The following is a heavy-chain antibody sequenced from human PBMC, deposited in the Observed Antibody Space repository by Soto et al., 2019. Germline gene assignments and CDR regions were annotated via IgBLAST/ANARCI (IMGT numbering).Heavy chain of an antibody. V-gene: IGHV1-69*13. CDR3: ARDDSSGYYKVCDY. J-gene: IGHJ4*02. CDR1: GGTFSSYA. D-gene: IGHD3-22*01. Sequence: GASVKVSCKASGGTFSSYAISWVRQAPGQGLEWMGGIIPIFGTANYAQKFQGRVTITADESTSTAYMELSSLRSEDTAVYYCARDDSSGYYKVCDYWGQGTLVTVSS. CDR2: IIPIFGTA.